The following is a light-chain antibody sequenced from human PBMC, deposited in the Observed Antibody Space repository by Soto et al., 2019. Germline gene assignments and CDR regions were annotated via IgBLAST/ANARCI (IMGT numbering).Light chain of an antibody. CDR3: QQYWSSPYT. CDR2: DAY. V-gene: IGKV3D-20*01. J-gene: IGKJ2*01. Sequence: EIVLTQSPATLYLSPGERATLSCGASQSVSSTYLAWYQQKPGLAPRLLLYDAYSRATGIPDRFSGSGSGTDFTLTISRLEPEEVAVYYSQQYWSSPYTFGQGTKLEIK. CDR1: QSVSSTY.